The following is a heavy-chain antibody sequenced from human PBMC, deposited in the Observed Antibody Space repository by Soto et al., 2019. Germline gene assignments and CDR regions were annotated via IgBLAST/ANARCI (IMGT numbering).Heavy chain of an antibody. CDR1: GFTFSSYG. V-gene: IGHV3-30*18. D-gene: IGHD2-2*01. CDR2: ISYDGSNK. J-gene: IGHJ4*02. Sequence: QVQVVESGGGVVQPGRSLRLSCAASGFTFSSYGMHWVRQAPGKGLEWVAVISYDGSNKYYADSVKGRFTISRDNSKNTLYLQMNSLRAEDTAVYYCANAPAIVLVPAALGGDYWGQGTLVTVSS. CDR3: ANAPAIVLVPAALGGDY.